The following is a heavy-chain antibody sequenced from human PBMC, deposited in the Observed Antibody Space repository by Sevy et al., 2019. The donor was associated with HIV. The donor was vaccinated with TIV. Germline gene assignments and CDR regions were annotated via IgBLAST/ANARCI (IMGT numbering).Heavy chain of an antibody. Sequence: SETLSLTCSVSGGSISSHSYYWTWIRQHPGKGLEWIGYIHYSGRTYYNPSLKSRLTISLDTSKNQFSLRLRSVTAADTAVYYCARDHGYSNGWFPYYYYYGMDVWGPGTTVTVSS. CDR3: ARDHGYSNGWFPYYYYYGMDV. CDR2: IHYSGRT. D-gene: IGHD6-19*01. V-gene: IGHV4-31*03. J-gene: IGHJ6*02. CDR1: GGSISSHSYY.